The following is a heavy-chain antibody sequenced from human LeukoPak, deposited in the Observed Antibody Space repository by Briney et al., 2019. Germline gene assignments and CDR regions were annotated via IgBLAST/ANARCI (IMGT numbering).Heavy chain of an antibody. CDR3: GRGGDGIDN. V-gene: IGHV3-74*01. Sequence: PGGSLRLSCAASGFTFSNYLMHWVRHAPGKGLVWVSRNNVDETNAYADSVRGRFTISRDNAKNTMYLQMNSLRAEDTAVYFCGRGGDGIDNWGQGTTVIVSS. CDR2: NNVDETNA. CDR1: GFTFSNYL. J-gene: IGHJ3*02.